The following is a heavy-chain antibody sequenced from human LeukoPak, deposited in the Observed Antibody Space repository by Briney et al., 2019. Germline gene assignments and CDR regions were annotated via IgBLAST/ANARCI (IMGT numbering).Heavy chain of an antibody. V-gene: IGHV3-23*01. CDR2: ISSSGGST. J-gene: IGHJ4*02. D-gene: IGHD6-19*01. CDR3: AKTTTGYSSGRYPGWPVDY. Sequence: GGSLRLSCAASGFTFSSYAMYGVRQAPGKGLEWVSGISSSGGSTYYADSVKGRFTISRDNSKNTVYLQMNSLRAEDTAVYYCAKTTTGYSSGRYPGWPVDYWGQGTLVTVSS. CDR1: GFTFSSYA.